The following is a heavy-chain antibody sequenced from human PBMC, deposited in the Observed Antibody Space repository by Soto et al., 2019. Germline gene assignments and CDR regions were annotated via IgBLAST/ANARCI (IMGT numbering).Heavy chain of an antibody. V-gene: IGHV3-23*01. CDR2: ISKNGGST. Sequence: GGSLRLSCAASGFTFSSYAISWVRQAQGKGLEWVSAISKNGGSTYYADSVKGRFTISRDNSKNTLYLQMNSLRAEDTAIYYCAKPPYGEEYFQHWGQGALVTVSS. D-gene: IGHD4-17*01. J-gene: IGHJ1*01. CDR1: GFTFSSYA. CDR3: AKPPYGEEYFQH.